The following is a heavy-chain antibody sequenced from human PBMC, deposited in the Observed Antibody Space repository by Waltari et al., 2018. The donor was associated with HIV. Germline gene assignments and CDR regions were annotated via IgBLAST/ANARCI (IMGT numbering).Heavy chain of an antibody. CDR1: GYTFTNYD. CDR3: SRGRGYSYGYSDL. D-gene: IGHD5-18*01. CDR2: INPNRGNT. Sequence: QVQLVQSGAEVRKPGASVKVSCKASGYTFTNYDINWVRQAPGQGLEWMGWINPNRGNTGYAQKIQGRVTLTRDTSRSTAYMELTSLTSEDTAVYHCSRGRGYSYGYSDLWGQGTLVTVSS. J-gene: IGHJ4*02. V-gene: IGHV1-8*01.